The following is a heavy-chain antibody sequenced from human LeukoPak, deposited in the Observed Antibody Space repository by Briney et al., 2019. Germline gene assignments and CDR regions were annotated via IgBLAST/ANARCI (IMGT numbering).Heavy chain of an antibody. V-gene: IGHV4-34*01. CDR1: GGSFSGYY. CDR2: INHSGST. J-gene: IGHJ3*02. CDR3: AGLIAAAGTDAFDI. Sequence: PSETLSLTCAVYGGSFSGYYWSWIRQPPGKGLEWIGEINHSGSTSYNPSLKSRVTISVDTSKNQFSLKLSSVTAADTAVYYCAGLIAAAGTDAFDIWGQGTMVTVSS. D-gene: IGHD6-13*01.